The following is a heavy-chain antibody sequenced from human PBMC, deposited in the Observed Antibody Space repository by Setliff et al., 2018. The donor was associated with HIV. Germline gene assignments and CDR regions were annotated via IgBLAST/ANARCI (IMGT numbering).Heavy chain of an antibody. V-gene: IGHV3-11*04. Sequence: GGSLRLSCAASGFTFSDYYLNWFRLAPGKGLEWISHITNTGSSTNYADSVKGRFTISRDNAKYSLYLQMNTLRVEDTAVYYCVRDLMWAFDIWGQGNAGHRLL. J-gene: IGHJ3*02. CDR1: GFTFSDYY. CDR3: VRDLMWAFDI. CDR2: ITNTGSST. D-gene: IGHD2-21*01.